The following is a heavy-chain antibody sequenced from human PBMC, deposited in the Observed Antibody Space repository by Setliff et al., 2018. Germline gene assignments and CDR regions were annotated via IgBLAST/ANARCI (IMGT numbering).Heavy chain of an antibody. CDR3: ARGRPIGSFDF. D-gene: IGHD1-26*01. Sequence: SETLSLTCSVSDDSISPYYWTWIRQPPGKGLEWIGYIYDGQITNYSPSLKSRVTISLDTPKNQFSLTLGSMTAADTAVYYCARGRPIGSFDFWGQGALVTVSS. CDR1: DDSISPYY. CDR2: IYDGQIT. V-gene: IGHV4-59*01. J-gene: IGHJ5*01.